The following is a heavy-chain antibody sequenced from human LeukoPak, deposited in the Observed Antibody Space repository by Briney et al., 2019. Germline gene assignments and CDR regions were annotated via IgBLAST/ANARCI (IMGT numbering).Heavy chain of an antibody. D-gene: IGHD5-18*01. J-gene: IGHJ4*02. V-gene: IGHV1-46*01. CDR3: ARAGYKDTAMAAGQFDY. CDR1: GYTFTSYY. CDR2: INPSGGST. Sequence: ASVKVSCKASGYTFTSYYMHWVRQAPGQGLEWMGIINPSGGSTSYAQKFQGRVTMTRDMSTSTVYMELSSLRSEDTAVYYCARAGYKDTAMAAGQFDYWGQGTLVTVSS.